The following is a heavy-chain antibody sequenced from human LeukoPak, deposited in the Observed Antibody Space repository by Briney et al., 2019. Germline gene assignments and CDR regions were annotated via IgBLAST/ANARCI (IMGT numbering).Heavy chain of an antibody. CDR2: ISWDGGST. V-gene: IGHV3-43*01. CDR3: AASSNYYYYMDV. CDR1: GFTFDDYT. D-gene: IGHD6-6*01. Sequence: GGSLRLSCAASGFTFDDYTMHWVRQAPGKGLEWVSLISWDGGSTYYADSVKGRFTISRDNSKNSLYLQMNSLRTEDTALYYCAASSNYYYYMDVWGKGTTVTVSS. J-gene: IGHJ6*03.